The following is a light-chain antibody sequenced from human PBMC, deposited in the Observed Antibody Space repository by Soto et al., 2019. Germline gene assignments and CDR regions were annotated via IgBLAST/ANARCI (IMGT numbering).Light chain of an antibody. J-gene: IGKJ1*01. Sequence: DIQMTQFPSSLSASVGDRVTITCRASQGIRNDLGWYQQKPGKAPKRLIYAASSLQSGVPSRFIGSGSGTEFALAISSLQREDSASFYCLHHSTYPLTFGQGTKVEIK. CDR1: QGIRND. CDR2: AAS. CDR3: LHHSTYPLT. V-gene: IGKV1-17*01.